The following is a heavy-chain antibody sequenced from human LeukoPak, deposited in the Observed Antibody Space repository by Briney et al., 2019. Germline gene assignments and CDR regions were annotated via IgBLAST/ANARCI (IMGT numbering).Heavy chain of an antibody. J-gene: IGHJ4*02. CDR3: ARDVGVYGDYAILGY. Sequence: GGSLRLSCAASGFTFSSYTMNWVRQSPGKGLEWLSFITSSGRTIYYTDSVRGRFTVSRDNGKNSLYLQMNSQRAEDSAVYYCARDVGVYGDYAILGYWGQGTLVTVAS. CDR2: ITSSGRTI. D-gene: IGHD4-17*01. V-gene: IGHV3-48*01. CDR1: GFTFSSYT.